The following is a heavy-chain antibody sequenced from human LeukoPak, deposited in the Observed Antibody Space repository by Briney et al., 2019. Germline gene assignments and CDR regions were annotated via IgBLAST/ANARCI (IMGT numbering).Heavy chain of an antibody. J-gene: IGHJ4*02. Sequence: PSETLSLTCAVYGGSFSDYYWSWIRQPPGKGLEWIGEINHSGSPNYNPSLKSRVTISVDTSKNQFSLKLSSVTAADTAVYYCVRYMIARSNYFDYWGQGTVVTVSS. CDR3: VRYMIARSNYFDY. CDR2: INHSGSP. D-gene: IGHD3-16*01. V-gene: IGHV4-34*01. CDR1: GGSFSDYY.